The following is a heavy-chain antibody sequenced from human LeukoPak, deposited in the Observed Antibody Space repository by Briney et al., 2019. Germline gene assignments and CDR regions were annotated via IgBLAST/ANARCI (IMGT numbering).Heavy chain of an antibody. V-gene: IGHV5-51*01. Sequence: GESLKISCKGSGYTFTSYWIGWVRQMPGKGLEWMGIIYPGDSGTRYSPSFQGQVTISADKSISTAYLQWSSLKASDTAMYYCARHVPDDYGFLSDYFKSQVSYYYMDVWGKGTTVTVSS. CDR2: IYPGDSGT. CDR3: ARHVPDDYGFLSDYFKSQVSYYYMDV. CDR1: GYTFTSYW. D-gene: IGHD3-3*01. J-gene: IGHJ6*03.